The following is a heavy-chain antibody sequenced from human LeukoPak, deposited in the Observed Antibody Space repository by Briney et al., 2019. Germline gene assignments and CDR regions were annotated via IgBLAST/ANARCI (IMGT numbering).Heavy chain of an antibody. CDR3: AKGHYYYGMDV. V-gene: IGHV3-30*18. J-gene: IGHJ6*02. CDR1: GFTFSSYG. Sequence: GRSLRLSCAASGFTFSSYGMHCVRQAPGKGLEWVAVISYDGSNKYYADSVKGRFTISRDNSKNTLYLRMNSLRAEDTAVYCCAKGHYYYGMDVWGQGTTVTVSS. CDR2: ISYDGSNK.